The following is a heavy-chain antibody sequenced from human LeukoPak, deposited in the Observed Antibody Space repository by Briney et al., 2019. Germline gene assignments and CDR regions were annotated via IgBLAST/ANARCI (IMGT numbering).Heavy chain of an antibody. Sequence: GASVKVSCKASGGTFSSYAISWVRQARGQGLEWMGGIIPIFGTANYAQKFQGRVTITADKSTSTAYMELSSLRSEDTAVYYCARYCSSTSCYGPYYGMDVWGKGTTVTVSS. J-gene: IGHJ6*04. D-gene: IGHD2-2*01. CDR3: ARYCSSTSCYGPYYGMDV. CDR2: IIPIFGTA. CDR1: GGTFSSYA. V-gene: IGHV1-69*06.